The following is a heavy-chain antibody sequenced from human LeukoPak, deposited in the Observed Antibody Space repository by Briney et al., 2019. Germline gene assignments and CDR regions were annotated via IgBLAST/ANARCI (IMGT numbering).Heavy chain of an antibody. V-gene: IGHV3-23*01. J-gene: IGHJ6*03. Sequence: PGGSLRLSCAASGFTFSSYAMSWVRQAPGKGLEWVSAISGSGGSTYYADSVKGRFTISRDNSKNTLYLQMNSLRAEDTAVYYCAKGRLLFTSYYYYMAVSGKGCTVTVSS. CDR1: GFTFSSYA. D-gene: IGHD2-21*02. CDR3: AKGRLLFTSYYYYMAV. CDR2: ISGSGGST.